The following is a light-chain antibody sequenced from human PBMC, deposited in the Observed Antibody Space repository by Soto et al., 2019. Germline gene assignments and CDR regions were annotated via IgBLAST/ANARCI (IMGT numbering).Light chain of an antibody. V-gene: IGKV3-15*01. J-gene: IGKJ1*01. CDR1: QDVSDS. CDR2: VAS. CDR3: QQYNNWPRT. Sequence: ETMMTQSPDTLSVSLGERATLSCRASQDVSDSLAWYQQTPGQAPRLLVYVASNRATGIPARFSGSGSGTEFTLTISSLQSEDFAVYYCQQYNNWPRTFGQGTKVDIK.